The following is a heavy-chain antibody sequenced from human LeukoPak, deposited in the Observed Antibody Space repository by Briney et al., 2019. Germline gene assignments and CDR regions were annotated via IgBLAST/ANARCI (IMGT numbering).Heavy chain of an antibody. CDR1: GFTVSSNY. J-gene: IGHJ4*02. Sequence: GGSLRLSCAASGFTVSSNYMSWVRQAPGKGLEWVSSITGSGSSTSSADSVKGRFAISRDNTRNRLYLQMNSLRAEDTAVYYCARDITGDPPPYYFDYWGQGSLVTVSS. CDR2: ITGSGSST. V-gene: IGHV3-23*01. CDR3: ARDITGDPPPYYFDY. D-gene: IGHD7-27*01.